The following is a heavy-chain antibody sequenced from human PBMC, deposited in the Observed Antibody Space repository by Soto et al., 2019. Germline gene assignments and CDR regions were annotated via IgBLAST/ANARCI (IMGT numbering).Heavy chain of an antibody. Sequence: SGPTLVNPTQTLTLTCTFSGFSVSTNGVGVGWIRQPPGKALEWLGLIYWDDDKFYSPSLKTRLTITKDTSKNQVVLIMTNMDPVDTATYFCAHRTAVCDSSGLGFDYWGQGTLVTVSS. J-gene: IGHJ4*02. V-gene: IGHV2-5*02. CDR3: AHRTAVCDSSGLGFDY. D-gene: IGHD6-19*01. CDR1: GFSVSTNGVG. CDR2: IYWDDDK.